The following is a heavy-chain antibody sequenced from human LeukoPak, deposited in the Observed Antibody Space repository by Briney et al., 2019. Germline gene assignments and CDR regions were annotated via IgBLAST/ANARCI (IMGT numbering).Heavy chain of an antibody. V-gene: IGHV3-23*01. J-gene: IGHJ4*02. CDR3: AKGFVGGGCSGYYYHDY. D-gene: IGHD3-22*01. Sequence: GGSLRLSCAASGFTFSSYAMSWVRQAPGKGLEWVSAISGSGGSTYYADSVKGRFTISRDNSKNTLYLQMNSLRAEDTAVYYCAKGFVGGGCSGYYYHDYWGQGTLVTVSS. CDR2: ISGSGGST. CDR1: GFTFSSYA.